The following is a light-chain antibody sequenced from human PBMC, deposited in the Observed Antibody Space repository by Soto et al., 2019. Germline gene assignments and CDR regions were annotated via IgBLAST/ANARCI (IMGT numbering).Light chain of an antibody. V-gene: IGLV2-14*03. CDR1: SSDVGGHDY. CDR2: QVT. CDR3: ASYTSSGTLV. Sequence: QSALIQPASVSGSPGQSVTISCTGTSSDVGGHDYVSWYQQHPGDAPKLMIYQVTKWPSGVSHRFSGSKSGNTASLTISGLQPDDEAEYYCASYTSSGTLVFGGGTKLTVL. J-gene: IGLJ3*02.